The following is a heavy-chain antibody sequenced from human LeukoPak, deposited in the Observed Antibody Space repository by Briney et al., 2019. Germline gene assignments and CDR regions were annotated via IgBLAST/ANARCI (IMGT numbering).Heavy chain of an antibody. D-gene: IGHD5-24*01. Sequence: SETLSLTCTVSGGSISSYYWSWIRQPPGKGLEWIGYIYYSGSTNYDPSLKSRVTISVDTSKNQFSLKLSSVTAADTAVYYCARDRGGDGYNDFYFDYWGQGTLVTVSS. CDR3: ARDRGGDGYNDFYFDY. CDR1: GGSISSYY. J-gene: IGHJ4*02. V-gene: IGHV4-59*01. CDR2: IYYSGST.